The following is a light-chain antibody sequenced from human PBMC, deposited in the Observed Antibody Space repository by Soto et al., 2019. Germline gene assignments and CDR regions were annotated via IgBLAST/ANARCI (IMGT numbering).Light chain of an antibody. CDR3: QQYCSSWT. J-gene: IGKJ1*01. CDR1: QSISGTF. V-gene: IGKV3-20*01. Sequence: EIVLTQSPGTLSLSPGERATLSCRASQSISGTFLAWYQHKPGQAPRVLMYGASRRATGIPDRFSGSGSGTDFTLTISRLEPEDFALYDCQQYCSSWTFGQGTKVEMK. CDR2: GAS.